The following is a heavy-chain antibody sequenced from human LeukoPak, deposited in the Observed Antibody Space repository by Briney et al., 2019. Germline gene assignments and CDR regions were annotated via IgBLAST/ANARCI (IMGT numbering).Heavy chain of an antibody. V-gene: IGHV4-34*01. CDR3: ARNGVNSGYTAFDY. CDR1: GGSFSDYY. Sequence: PSETLSLTCAVYGGSFSDYYWSWIRQPPGKGLEWIGQIHHSGGANYNPSLKSRVTMSVDTSKNQFSLKLSSVTAADTAVYYCARNGVNSGYTAFDYWGQGTLVTVSS. CDR2: IHHSGGA. D-gene: IGHD3-22*01. J-gene: IGHJ4*02.